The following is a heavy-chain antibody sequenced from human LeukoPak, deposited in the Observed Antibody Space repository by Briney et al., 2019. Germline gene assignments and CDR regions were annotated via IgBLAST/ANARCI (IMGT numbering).Heavy chain of an antibody. CDR1: GFTFSSYW. CDR2: ISWNSGSI. J-gene: IGHJ4*02. V-gene: IGHV3-9*01. CDR3: AKDISGSGKYYFDY. Sequence: GGSLRLSCAASGFTFSSYWMSWVRQAPGKGLEWVSGISWNSGSIGYADSVKGRFTISRDNAKNSLYLQMNSLRAEDTALYYCAKDISGSGKYYFDYWGQGTLVTVSS. D-gene: IGHD3-10*01.